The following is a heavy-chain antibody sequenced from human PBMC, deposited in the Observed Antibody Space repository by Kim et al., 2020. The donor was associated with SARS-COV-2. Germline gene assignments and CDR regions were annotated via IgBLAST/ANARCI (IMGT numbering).Heavy chain of an antibody. CDR3: ARGDRGDAFDI. CDR1: GYSISSGYY. D-gene: IGHD3-10*01. J-gene: IGHJ3*02. CDR2: IYHSGST. Sequence: SETLSLTCTVSGYSISSGYYWGWIRQPPGKGLEWIGSIYHSGSTYYNPSLKSRVTISVDTSKNQFSLKLSSVTAADTAVYYCARGDRGDAFDICGQGTMV. V-gene: IGHV4-38-2*02.